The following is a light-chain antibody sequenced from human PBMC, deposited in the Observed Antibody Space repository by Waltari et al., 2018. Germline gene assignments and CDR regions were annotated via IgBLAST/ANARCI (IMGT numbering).Light chain of an antibody. CDR2: EVQ. V-gene: IGLV2-14*01. CDR3: SSYISSITSWV. CDR1: IRDVEEYSH. Sequence: HSALTQPASVSGSPGQSITISCTGTIRDVEEYSHVSWYQQRPGKAPTLMIYEVQKRPSGVSNRFSGSKSGNTASLTISGLQAEDEADYYCSSYISSITSWVFGGGTKVTVL. J-gene: IGLJ3*02.